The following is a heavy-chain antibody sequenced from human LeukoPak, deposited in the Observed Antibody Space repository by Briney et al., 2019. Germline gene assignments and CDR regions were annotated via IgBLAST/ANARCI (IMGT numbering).Heavy chain of an antibody. Sequence: SETLSLACNVSGVSVSTSHWNWIRQRPGKGLEWIGCLSYTGKTDYNPSLKSRVSISLGSSNNHFSLKLTSVTAADTAVYYCSEGYFEPFDHWGQGILVTVSS. D-gene: IGHD2/OR15-2a*01. CDR1: GVSVSTSH. J-gene: IGHJ4*02. CDR3: SEGYFEPFDH. CDR2: LSYTGKT. V-gene: IGHV4-59*02.